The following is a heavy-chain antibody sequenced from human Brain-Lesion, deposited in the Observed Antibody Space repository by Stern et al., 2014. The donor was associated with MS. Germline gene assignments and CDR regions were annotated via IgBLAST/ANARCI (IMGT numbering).Heavy chain of an antibody. D-gene: IGHD5-18*01. Sequence: QVQLVESGPGLVKPSQTLSLTCTVSGGSISSGSDYWSWIRQPVGKGLEWIGRLHPSGSAFYTPSLKSRVTISTDTSMTQFSLELNSATAADTAIYYCASGYRIFDYWGQGILVTVSS. V-gene: IGHV4-61*02. J-gene: IGHJ4*02. CDR3: ASGYRIFDY. CDR1: GGSISSGSDY. CDR2: LHPSGSA.